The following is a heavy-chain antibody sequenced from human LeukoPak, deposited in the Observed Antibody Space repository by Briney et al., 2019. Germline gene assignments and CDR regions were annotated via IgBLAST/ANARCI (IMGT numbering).Heavy chain of an antibody. J-gene: IGHJ4*02. D-gene: IGHD3-22*01. CDR3: STLGLDSTGNYRPTDY. CDR1: GGTFSSYT. V-gene: IGHV1-69*08. CDR2: VDPIFGTT. Sequence: SVKVSCKASGGTFSSYTISWVRQAPGQGLEWMGRVDPIFGTTNYAQKFQDRVTITADKSTSTAYMQLSSLTSEDTAVYYCSTLGLDSTGNYRPTDYWGQGTLVTVSS.